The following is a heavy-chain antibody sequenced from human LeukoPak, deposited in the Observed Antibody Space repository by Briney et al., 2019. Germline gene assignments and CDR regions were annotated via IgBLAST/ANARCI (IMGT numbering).Heavy chain of an antibody. CDR3: ARGLNVVVVSSMDV. J-gene: IGHJ6*02. D-gene: IGHD2-15*01. CDR2: ISAYNGNT. V-gene: IGHV1-18*01. CDR1: GYTFTSYG. Sequence: ASVKVSCKASGYTFTSYGISWVRQAPGQGLEWMGWISAYNGNTNYAQELQGRVTMTTDTSTSTAYMELRSLRSDDTAVYYCARGLNVVVVSSMDVWGQGATVTVSS.